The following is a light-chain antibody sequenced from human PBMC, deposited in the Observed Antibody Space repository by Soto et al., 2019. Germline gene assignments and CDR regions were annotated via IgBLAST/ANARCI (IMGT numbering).Light chain of an antibody. CDR3: QLLNVNLL. CDR1: QDIASY. CDR2: AAS. J-gene: IGKJ2*01. V-gene: IGKV1-9*01. Sequence: IQLTQSPSSLSASIGDRVPITCRASQDIASYLAWYQQKPGNAPKLLIYAASTLNSGGPSRFSGSGSGTDFTLTSSSLQPEDVVTYYCQLLNVNLLVGQGTKLEIK.